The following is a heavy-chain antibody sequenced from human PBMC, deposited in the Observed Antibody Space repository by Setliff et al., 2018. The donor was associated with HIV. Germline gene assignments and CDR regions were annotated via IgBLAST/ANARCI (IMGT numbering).Heavy chain of an antibody. J-gene: IGHJ3*02. CDR2: IYTSGST. Sequence: SETLSLTCTVSGGSISSYYWSWIRQPPGKGLEWIGYIYTSGSTNYNPSLKSRVTISVDTSKNQFSLKLSSVTAADTAVYYCAREDIVVASAFDIWGQGTMVTVSS. D-gene: IGHD2-15*01. CDR3: AREDIVVASAFDI. V-gene: IGHV4-4*08. CDR1: GGSISSYY.